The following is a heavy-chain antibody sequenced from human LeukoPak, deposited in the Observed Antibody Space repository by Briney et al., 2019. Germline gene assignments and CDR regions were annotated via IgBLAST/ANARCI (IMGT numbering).Heavy chain of an antibody. CDR2: IYSGGST. CDR3: ARTPVRGYYDAFDY. V-gene: IGHV3-53*01. J-gene: IGHJ4*02. D-gene: IGHD3-22*01. Sequence: PGGSLRLSCAASGFTVSSNYMSWVRQAPGKGLEWVSVIYSGGSTYYADSVKGRFTISRDNSKNTLYLQMNSLRAEDTAVYYCARTPVRGYYDAFDYWGQGTLVTVPS. CDR1: GFTVSSNY.